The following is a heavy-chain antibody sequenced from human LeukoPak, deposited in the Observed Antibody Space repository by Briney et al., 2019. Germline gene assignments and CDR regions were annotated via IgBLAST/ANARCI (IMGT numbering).Heavy chain of an antibody. CDR1: GYTFTGYY. V-gene: IGHV1-2*02. Sequence: GASVKVSCKASGYTFTGYYMHWVRQAPGQGLEWMGWINPNSGDTNYAQKFEGRVTMTRDTSISTAYMELSRLRSDDTAAYYCARDEYVLTSFDPWGQGTLVTVSS. D-gene: IGHD3-16*01. J-gene: IGHJ5*02. CDR2: INPNSGDT. CDR3: ARDEYVLTSFDP.